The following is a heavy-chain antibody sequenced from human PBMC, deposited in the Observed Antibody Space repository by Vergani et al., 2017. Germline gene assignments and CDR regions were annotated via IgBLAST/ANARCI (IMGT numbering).Heavy chain of an antibody. CDR1: GGSISSGSYY. J-gene: IGHJ3*02. V-gene: IGHV4-61*02. Sequence: QVQLQESGPGLVRPSQTLSLTCTVSGGSISSGSYYWSWFRQPAGKGLGWIGRFYTGGGTSYSPSLKSRVTIAVDTSKNQFSLNLSSVTAAATAGYYWAGVERSGWSRGDAFDIWGQGRMVTVSS. CDR2: FYTGGGT. CDR3: AGVERSGWSRGDAFDI. D-gene: IGHD6-19*01.